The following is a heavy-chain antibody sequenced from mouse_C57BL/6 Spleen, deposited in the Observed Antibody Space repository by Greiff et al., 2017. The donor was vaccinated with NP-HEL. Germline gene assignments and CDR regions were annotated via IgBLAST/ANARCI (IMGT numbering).Heavy chain of an antibody. CDR2: ISSGSSTI. J-gene: IGHJ2*01. CDR1: GFTFSDYG. V-gene: IGHV5-17*01. Sequence: EVKLVESGGGLVKPGGSLKLSCAASGFTFSDYGMHWVRQAPEKGLEWVAYISSGSSTIYYSDTVKGRFTISSDNAKNTLFLQMTSLRSEDTAMYYCALSDNYGHYFDYWGQGTTLTVSS. CDR3: ALSDNYGHYFDY. D-gene: IGHD1-1*01.